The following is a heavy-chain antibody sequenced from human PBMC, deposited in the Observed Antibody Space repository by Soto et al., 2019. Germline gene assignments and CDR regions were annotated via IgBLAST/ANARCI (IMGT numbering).Heavy chain of an antibody. CDR3: ARDGRYSHYYYGMDV. D-gene: IGHD2-15*01. CDR2: ISSSSSTI. V-gene: IGHV3-48*01. J-gene: IGHJ6*02. CDR1: GFTFSSYS. Sequence: PVGSLRLSCAASGFTFSSYSMNWVRQAPGKGLEWVSYISSSSSTIYYADSVKGRFTISRDNAKNSLYLQMNSLRAEDTAVYYCARDGRYSHYYYGMDVWGQGTTVTVSS.